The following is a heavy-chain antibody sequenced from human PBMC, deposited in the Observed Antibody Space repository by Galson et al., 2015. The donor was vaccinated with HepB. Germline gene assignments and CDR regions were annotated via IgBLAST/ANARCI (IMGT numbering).Heavy chain of an antibody. CDR2: ISSSSSYT. V-gene: IGHV3-21*01. CDR3: TRSTLDMATIMSAEYFHH. CDR1: GFTFRSYS. J-gene: IGHJ1*01. D-gene: IGHD5-24*01. Sequence: LRLSCAASGFTFRSYSMNWVRQAPGKGLEWVSSISSSSSYTYHADSVKGRFTISRVNAKNSLYLQMNSLRVEDTAVYYCTRSTLDMATIMSAEYFHHWGQGTLVSVSS.